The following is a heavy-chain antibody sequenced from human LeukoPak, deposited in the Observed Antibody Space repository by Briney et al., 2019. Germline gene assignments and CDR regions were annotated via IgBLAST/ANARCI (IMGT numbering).Heavy chain of an antibody. CDR2: IYTSGGT. CDR1: GGSISSGSYY. J-gene: IGHJ4*02. V-gene: IGHV4-61*02. Sequence: SETLSPTCTVSGGSISSGSYYWSWIRQPAGKGLEWLGRIYTSGGTNYNPSLKSRVTISIDTSRNQFSLMLTSVTAADTAVYYCARGYYIFGVWGQGTLVTVSS. D-gene: IGHD3-10*02. CDR3: ARGYYIFGV.